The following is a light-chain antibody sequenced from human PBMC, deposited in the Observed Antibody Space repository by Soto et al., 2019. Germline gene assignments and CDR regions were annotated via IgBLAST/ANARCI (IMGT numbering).Light chain of an antibody. Sequence: DIQVTQSPSTLSASVGDRVTITCWASQSISNWLAWYQQKPGKAPKLLIYKASTLESGVPPRFSGSGSGTEFTLTINTLQPDDFATYYCQQYDSYPWTFGQGNKVQI. V-gene: IGKV1-5*03. J-gene: IGKJ1*01. CDR1: QSISNW. CDR2: KAS. CDR3: QQYDSYPWT.